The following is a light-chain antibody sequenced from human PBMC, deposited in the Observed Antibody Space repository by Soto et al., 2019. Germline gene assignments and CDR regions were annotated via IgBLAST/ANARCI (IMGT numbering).Light chain of an antibody. CDR1: QSLLYNNTYNY. CDR2: FGS. V-gene: IGKV2-28*01. CDR3: MQALQSLT. Sequence: EIVMTQSPLTLPVTPGAPASISCRSSQSLLYNNTYNYVAWSVRKPGQSPQLLIYFGSNRAPGVPERFSGGGSGTDFTLKINIVEAEDVGNYCWMQALQSLTFGQGTRLDIK. J-gene: IGKJ5*01.